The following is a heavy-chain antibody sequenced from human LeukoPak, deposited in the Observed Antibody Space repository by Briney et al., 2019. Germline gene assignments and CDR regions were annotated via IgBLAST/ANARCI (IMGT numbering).Heavy chain of an antibody. CDR2: INHSGST. CDR3: ARARYYYDSSGLQNFDY. V-gene: IGHV4-34*01. CDR1: GGSFSGYY. J-gene: IGHJ4*02. Sequence: PSETLSLTCAVYGGSFSGYYWSWIRQPPGKGLEWIGEINHSGSTNYNPSLKSRVTISVDTSKNQFSLKLSSVTAADTAVYYCARARYYYDSSGLQNFDYWGQGTLVPVSS. D-gene: IGHD3-22*01.